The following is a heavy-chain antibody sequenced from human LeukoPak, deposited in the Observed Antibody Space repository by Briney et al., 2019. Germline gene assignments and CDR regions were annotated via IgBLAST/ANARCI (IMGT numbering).Heavy chain of an antibody. CDR1: GFTFSSYS. D-gene: IGHD2-15*01. V-gene: IGHV3-21*01. CDR2: ISSSSSYI. Sequence: AGGSLRLSCAASGFTFSSYSMNWVRQAPGKGLEWVSSISSSSSYIYYADSVKGRFTISRDNAKNSLYLQMNSLRAEDTAVYYCARDYCSGGSCYLSMDVWGKGTTVTVSS. CDR3: ARDYCSGGSCYLSMDV. J-gene: IGHJ6*04.